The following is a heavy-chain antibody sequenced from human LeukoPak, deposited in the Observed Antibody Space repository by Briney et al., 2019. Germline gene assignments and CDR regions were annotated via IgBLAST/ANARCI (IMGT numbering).Heavy chain of an antibody. CDR2: ISGSGGNT. CDR3: AKGLYSGSYDGFDS. Sequence: GGSLRLSCAASGFTLRSYAMSWVRQAPGKGLEWVSVISGSGGNTYYADSAKGRFTISGDNSKNTLYLQMNSLRAEDTAVYYCAKGLYSGSYDGFDSWGQGALVTVSS. D-gene: IGHD1-26*01. CDR1: GFTLRSYA. V-gene: IGHV3-23*01. J-gene: IGHJ4*02.